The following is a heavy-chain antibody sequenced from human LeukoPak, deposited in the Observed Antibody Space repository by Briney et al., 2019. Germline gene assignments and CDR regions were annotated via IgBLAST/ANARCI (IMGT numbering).Heavy chain of an antibody. D-gene: IGHD3-10*01. J-gene: IGHJ5*02. V-gene: IGHV4-59*01. CDR1: GGSISSYY. CDR2: IYYSGST. CDR3: AGTLYYYGSGSPTPDP. Sequence: SETLSLTCTVSGGSISSYYWSWIRQPPGKGLEWIGYIYYSGSTNYNPSLKSRVTIPVDTSKNQFSLKLSSVTAADTAVNYCAGTLYYYGSGSPTPDPWGQGTLVTVSS.